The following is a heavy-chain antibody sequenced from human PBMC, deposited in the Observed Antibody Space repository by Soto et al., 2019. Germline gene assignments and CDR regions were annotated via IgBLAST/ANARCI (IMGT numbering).Heavy chain of an antibody. V-gene: IGHV4-61*01. CDR3: ARDRRTPPLGATTDDAFDI. CDR2: IYYSGST. D-gene: IGHD1-26*01. CDR1: GGSVSSGSYY. J-gene: IGHJ3*02. Sequence: SETLSLTCTVSGGSVSSGSYYWSWIRQPPGKGLEWIGYIYYSGSTNYNPSLKSRVTISVDTSKIQFSLKLSSVTAADTAVYYCARDRRTPPLGATTDDAFDIWGQGTMVTVSS.